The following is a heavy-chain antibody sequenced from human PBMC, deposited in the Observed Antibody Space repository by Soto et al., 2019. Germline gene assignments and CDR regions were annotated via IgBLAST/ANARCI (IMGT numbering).Heavy chain of an antibody. V-gene: IGHV3-21*01. J-gene: IGHJ6*02. CDR3: ARDGTYGGYSTSMDV. CDR2: ISSSSSYI. D-gene: IGHD5-12*01. Sequence: GGSLRLSCAASGFTFSSCSMNWVRQAPGKGLEWVSSISSSSSYIYYADSVKGRFTISRDNAKNSLYLQMNSLRAEDTAVYYCARDGTYGGYSTSMDVWGQGTTVTAP. CDR1: GFTFSSCS.